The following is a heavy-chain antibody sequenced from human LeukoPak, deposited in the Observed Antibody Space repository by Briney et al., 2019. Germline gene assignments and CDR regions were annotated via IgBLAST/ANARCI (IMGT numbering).Heavy chain of an antibody. D-gene: IGHD3-3*01. J-gene: IGHJ4*02. V-gene: IGHV3-23*01. CDR3: ATFGVIVRNNYLDY. Sequence: PGGSLRLSCVGSGFIFRSYAMTCVRQAPGKGLDWVSSITANGDRTYYADSVKGRFTISRDNSRNTLYLQMSSLRAEDTALYYCATFGVIVRNNYLDYWGQGALVAVSS. CDR2: ITANGDRT. CDR1: GFIFRSYA.